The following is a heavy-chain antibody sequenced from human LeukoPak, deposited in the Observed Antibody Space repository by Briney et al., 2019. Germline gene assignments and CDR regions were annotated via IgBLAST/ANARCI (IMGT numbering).Heavy chain of an antibody. Sequence: ASVKVSCKASGYTFTSSYMHWVRQAPGQGLEWMGIINPSGGNTTYAQKFQGRVTMTRDMSTSTVYMELSSLRSEDTAVYYCARVPRRGDRFDPWGQGTLVTVSS. D-gene: IGHD3-10*01. CDR2: INPSGGNT. CDR1: GYTFTSSY. V-gene: IGHV1-46*01. J-gene: IGHJ5*02. CDR3: ARVPRRGDRFDP.